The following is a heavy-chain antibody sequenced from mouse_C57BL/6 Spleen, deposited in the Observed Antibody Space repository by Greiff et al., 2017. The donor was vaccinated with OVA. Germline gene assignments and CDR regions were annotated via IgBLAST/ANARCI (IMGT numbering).Heavy chain of an antibody. CDR2: IYPGDGDT. D-gene: IGHD2-1*01. CDR1: GYAFSSSW. J-gene: IGHJ2*01. V-gene: IGHV1-82*01. Sequence: VQLQQSGPELVKPGASVKISCKASGYAFSSSWMNWVKQRPGKGLEWIGRIYPGDGDTNYNGKFKGKATLTADKSSSTAYMQLSSLTSEDSAVYFCARAGGYGNYHFDDGGQGTTLTVSS. CDR3: ARAGGYGNYHFDD.